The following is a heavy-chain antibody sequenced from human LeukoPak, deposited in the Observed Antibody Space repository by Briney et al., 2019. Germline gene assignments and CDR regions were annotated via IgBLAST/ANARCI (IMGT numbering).Heavy chain of an antibody. Sequence: ASVKVSCKVSGYTLTELSIHWVRQAPGKGLEWMGGFDPEDGETIYAQKFQGRVTMTEDTSTDTAYMELSSLRSEDTAVYYCATDPAGGSNFDYWGQGTLVTVSS. D-gene: IGHD3-16*01. CDR3: ATDPAGGSNFDY. V-gene: IGHV1-24*01. CDR2: FDPEDGET. CDR1: GYTLTELS. J-gene: IGHJ4*02.